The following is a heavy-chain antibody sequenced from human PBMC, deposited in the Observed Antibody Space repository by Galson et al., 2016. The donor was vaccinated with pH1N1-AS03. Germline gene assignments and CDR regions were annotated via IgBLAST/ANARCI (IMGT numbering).Heavy chain of an antibody. CDR1: GFTFSTHT. CDR2: ISYDGGDK. CDR3: ARGPVSYSNYWLPPPDY. V-gene: IGHV3-30*14. Sequence: SLRLSCAASGFTFSTHTMHWVRQAPGKGLEWVAAISYDGGDKFYADSVKGRFTISRDNSKSTLFLQMGSLRPEDRAVYYCARGPVSYSNYWLPPPDYWGQGTLVTVSS. D-gene: IGHD6-13*01. J-gene: IGHJ4*02.